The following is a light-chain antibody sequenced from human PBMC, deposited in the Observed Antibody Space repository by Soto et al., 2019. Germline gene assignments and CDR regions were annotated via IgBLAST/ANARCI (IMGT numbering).Light chain of an antibody. CDR1: TSDVGGYDY. J-gene: IGLJ1*01. V-gene: IGLV2-14*01. CDR3: SSFTTSSTDV. Sequence: QSALTQPASVSGSPGQSITISCTGTTSDVGGYDYVSWYQQHPGKAPKLLIYEVSNRPSGVSSRFSGSRSANSASLTISGLQAEDEADYYCSSFTTSSTDVFGTGTKLTVL. CDR2: EVS.